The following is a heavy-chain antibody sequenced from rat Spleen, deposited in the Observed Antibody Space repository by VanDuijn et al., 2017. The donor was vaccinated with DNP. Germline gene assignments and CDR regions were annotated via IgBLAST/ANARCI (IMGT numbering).Heavy chain of an antibody. D-gene: IGHD1-11*01. Sequence: EVQFQESGPGLVKSSQSLSLTCSVTGYSITSNYWGWIRKFPGNKMEWIGHISNSGTITYNPSLKSRISITRDTSRNHFFLQLNSVTTEDTATYYCARLEFGGYTYYFDYWGQGVMVTVSS. CDR2: ISNSGTI. CDR3: ARLEFGGYTYYFDY. V-gene: IGHV3-1*01. CDR1: GYSITSNY. J-gene: IGHJ2*01.